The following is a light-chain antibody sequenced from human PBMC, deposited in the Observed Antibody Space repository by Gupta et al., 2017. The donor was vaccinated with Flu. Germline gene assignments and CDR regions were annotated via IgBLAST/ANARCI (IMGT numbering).Light chain of an antibody. CDR1: QSLLHSNGYNY. V-gene: IGKV2-28*01. CDR2: LGS. Sequence: DIEMTQSPLSLPVTPGEPASISCRSSQSLLHSNGYNYLDWYLQKPGHSPQLLIYLGSNRASGVPDRFSGSGSGTDFTLKISRVEAEDIGIYYCMQALQTPLAFGGGTKVEIK. J-gene: IGKJ4*01. CDR3: MQALQTPLA.